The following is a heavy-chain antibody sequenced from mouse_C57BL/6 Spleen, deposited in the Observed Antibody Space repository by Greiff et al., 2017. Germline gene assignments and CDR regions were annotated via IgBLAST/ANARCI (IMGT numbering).Heavy chain of an antibody. CDR1: GFTFSDYG. CDR2: ISSGSSTI. V-gene: IGHV5-17*01. Sequence: VQLKESGGGLVKPGGSLKLSCAASGFTFSDYGMHWVRQAPEKGLEWVAYISSGSSTIYYADTVKGRFTISRDNAKNTLFLQMTSLRSEDTAMYYCARPTGPYYFDYWGQGTTLTVSS. CDR3: ARPTGPYYFDY. J-gene: IGHJ2*01. D-gene: IGHD4-1*02.